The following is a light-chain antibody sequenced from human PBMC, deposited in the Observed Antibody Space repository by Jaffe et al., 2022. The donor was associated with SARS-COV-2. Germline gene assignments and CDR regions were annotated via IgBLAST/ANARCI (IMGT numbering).Light chain of an antibody. J-gene: IGKJ2*01. CDR1: QSISSY. Sequence: DVQMTQSPSSLSASVGDRVTITCRASQSISSYLNWYQQKPGKAPKLLIYGASSLQSGVPSRFSGSGSGTDFTLTISTLQPEDFATYYCQQSYSTPPDTFGQGTIVEIK. CDR2: GAS. V-gene: IGKV1-39*01. CDR3: QQSYSTPPDT.